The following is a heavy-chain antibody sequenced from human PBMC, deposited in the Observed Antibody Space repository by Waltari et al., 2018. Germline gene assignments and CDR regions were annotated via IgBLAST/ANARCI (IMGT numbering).Heavy chain of an antibody. CDR2: IYYSGST. CDR3: ARGIRRWYNDAFDI. V-gene: IGHV4-39*07. Sequence: QLQLQESGPGLVKPSETLSLTCTVSGGSISSSSYYWGWIRQPPGKGLEWIGSIYYSGSTYYNPSLKSRVTISVDTSKNQFSLKLSSVTAADTAVYYCARGIRRWYNDAFDIWGQGTMVTVSS. D-gene: IGHD1-1*01. CDR1: GGSISSSSYY. J-gene: IGHJ3*02.